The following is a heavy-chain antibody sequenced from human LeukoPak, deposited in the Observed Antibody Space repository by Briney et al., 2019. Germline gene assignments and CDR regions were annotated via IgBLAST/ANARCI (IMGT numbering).Heavy chain of an antibody. J-gene: IGHJ4*02. V-gene: IGHV4-59*01. CDR2: IYYSGST. Sequence: SETLSLTCTVSGGSISSYYWSWLRQPPGKGLEWLGYIYYSGSTNYNPSLKSRVTISVDTSKNHFSLKLSSVTAADTAVYYCAREGYDILTGYSYLDYWGQGTLVTVSS. CDR1: GGSISSYY. D-gene: IGHD3-9*01. CDR3: AREGYDILTGYSYLDY.